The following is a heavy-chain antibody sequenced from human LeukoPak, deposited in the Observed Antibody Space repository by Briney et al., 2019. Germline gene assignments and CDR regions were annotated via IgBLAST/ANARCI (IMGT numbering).Heavy chain of an antibody. D-gene: IGHD2-15*01. CDR1: GYTFTNYQ. J-gene: IGHJ4*02. V-gene: IGHV5-51*01. CDR3: ARSRFGGDY. Sequence: PGESLKISCTGSGYTFTNYQIGWVRQVPGKGLEWMALISPGDSDTRYSPSFQGQVTISADKSISTACLQWSSLKASDTAIYYCARSRFGGDYWGQGTLVTVSS. CDR2: ISPGDSDT.